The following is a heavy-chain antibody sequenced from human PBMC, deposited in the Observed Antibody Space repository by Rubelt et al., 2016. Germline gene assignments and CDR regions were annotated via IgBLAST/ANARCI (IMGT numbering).Heavy chain of an antibody. J-gene: IGHJ4*02. V-gene: IGHV3-74*01. CDR1: GSSFSTSW. Sequence: EVQLVESGGGLVQPGGSLRLSCAASGSSFSTSWMHWVRQVPGKGLVWVSRINSDGSSTTYADSVNGRFTISRDNARNMVFLQMNSLRVEDTAVYYCARGWYGAIDCWGQGTLVTVSP. CDR2: INSDGSST. D-gene: IGHD4/OR15-4a*01. CDR3: ARGWYGAIDC.